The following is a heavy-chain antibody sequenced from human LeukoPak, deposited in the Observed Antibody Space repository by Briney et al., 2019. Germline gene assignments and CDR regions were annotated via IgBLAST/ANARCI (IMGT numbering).Heavy chain of an antibody. J-gene: IGHJ1*01. D-gene: IGHD2-15*01. CDR3: AGRGHRYSRD. Sequence: KPSETLSLSCTVSGDSVSSGYWTWIRQSPGKGLEWIGYISDSGITDYNPSLKSRLTISVDTSNNKFSLNLQSVTAADTAVYYCAGRGHRYSRDWGQGILVTVSS. CDR1: GDSVSSGY. V-gene: IGHV4-4*09. CDR2: ISDSGIT.